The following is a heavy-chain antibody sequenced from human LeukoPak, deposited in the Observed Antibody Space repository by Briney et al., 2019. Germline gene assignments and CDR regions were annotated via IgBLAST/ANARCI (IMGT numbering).Heavy chain of an antibody. CDR1: GFTFSSFE. CDR3: ARVTELVAFDY. D-gene: IGHD3-10*01. J-gene: IGHJ4*02. V-gene: IGHV3-48*03. Sequence: PGGSVTLSCSASGFTFSSFEMKWLRPAPGEGLEGVSYISSSGRTTYYADSVKGRFTISRDNAKNSLFLQMDSLRADDTAVYYCARVTELVAFDYWGQGTLVTVSS. CDR2: ISSSGRTT.